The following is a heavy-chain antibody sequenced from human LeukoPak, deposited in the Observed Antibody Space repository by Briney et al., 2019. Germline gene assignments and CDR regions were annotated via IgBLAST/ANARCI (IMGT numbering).Heavy chain of an antibody. CDR3: ARGRGLGYSYGYIPYY. Sequence: SVKVSCKASGYTFTSYDINWVRQATGQGIEWMGWMNPNSGNTGNAQKFQGRVTMTSNTSISTAYIELSSLRSEDTAVYYCARGRGLGYSYGYIPYYWGQGTLVTVSS. V-gene: IGHV1-8*01. CDR1: GYTFTSYD. D-gene: IGHD5-18*01. CDR2: MNPNSGNT. J-gene: IGHJ4*02.